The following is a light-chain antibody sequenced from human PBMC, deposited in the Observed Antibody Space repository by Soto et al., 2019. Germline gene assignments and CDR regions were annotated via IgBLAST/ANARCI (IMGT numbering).Light chain of an antibody. J-gene: IGKJ1*01. V-gene: IGKV3-20*01. CDR2: AAS. Sequence: EIVLTQSPGTLALSPGDRATLSCMASQSVSSSYFAWYQQRFGQAPRLLIYAASSRATGIPDRFSGSGSGTDFTLTISRLEPEDFAVYYCQQYGSSSWTFGQGTKVEIK. CDR3: QQYGSSSWT. CDR1: QSVSSSY.